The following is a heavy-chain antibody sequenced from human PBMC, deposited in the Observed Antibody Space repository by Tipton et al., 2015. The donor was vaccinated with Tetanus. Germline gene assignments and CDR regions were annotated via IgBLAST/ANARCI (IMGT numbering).Heavy chain of an antibody. CDR2: ICPGDSDT. D-gene: IGHD1-26*01. Sequence: QSGPEVKKPGESLKISCEISAYNFTSYWIGWVRQMPGKGLEWMGIICPGDSDTRYSPSFQGQVTISADNSISTAYLQWSSLKASDPAMYYCARHKTGSYHAPFDYWGQGTLVTVSS. CDR3: ARHKTGSYHAPFDY. V-gene: IGHV5-51*01. CDR1: AYNFTSYW. J-gene: IGHJ4*02.